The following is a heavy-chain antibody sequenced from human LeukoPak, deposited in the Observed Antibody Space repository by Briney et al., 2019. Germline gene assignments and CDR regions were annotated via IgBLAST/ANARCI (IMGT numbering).Heavy chain of an antibody. CDR1: GGSFSGYY. CDR2: INHSGST. J-gene: IGHJ5*02. Sequence: PSETLSLTCAVYGGSFSGYYWSWIRQPPGKGLEWIGEINHSGSTNYNPSLKSQVTISVDTSKNQFSLKLSSVTAADTAVYYCAKGITGTTRWFDPWGQGTLVTVSS. CDR3: AKGITGTTRWFDP. V-gene: IGHV4-34*01. D-gene: IGHD1-7*01.